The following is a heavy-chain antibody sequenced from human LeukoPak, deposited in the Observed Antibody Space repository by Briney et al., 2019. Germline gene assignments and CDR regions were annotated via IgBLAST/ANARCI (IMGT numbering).Heavy chain of an antibody. Sequence: SETLSLTCTVSGGSISSYYWSWIRQPPGKGLEWIGYIYYSGSTNYNPSLKSRVTISVDTSKNQFSLKLSSVTAADTAVYYCAFSRITMIVVVITHFDYWGQGTLVTVSS. J-gene: IGHJ4*02. V-gene: IGHV4-59*12. CDR1: GGSISSYY. CDR2: IYYSGST. CDR3: AFSRITMIVVVITHFDY. D-gene: IGHD3-22*01.